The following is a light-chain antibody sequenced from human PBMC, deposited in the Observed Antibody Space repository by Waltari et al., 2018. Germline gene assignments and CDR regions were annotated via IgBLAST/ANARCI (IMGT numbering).Light chain of an antibody. Sequence: QSALTQPPSASGTPGQGVTLSCSGSSFNIGGNYVYWYQQLSGAAPKLLMFKNDQRPSGVPDRFSGTRSGASASLAIIGLRSEDEADYYCAVWDDVLSSWVFGGGTKLTVL. CDR1: SFNIGGNY. CDR3: AVWDDVLSSWV. J-gene: IGLJ3*02. CDR2: KND. V-gene: IGLV1-47*01.